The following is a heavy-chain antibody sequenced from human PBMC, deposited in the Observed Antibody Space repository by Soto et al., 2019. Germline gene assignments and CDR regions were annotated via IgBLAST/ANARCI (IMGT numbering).Heavy chain of an antibody. Sequence: SGGSLRLSCAASGFIFSSYAIIWVRQAPGKGLEWVSAISGSGGSTYYADSVKGRFTISRDNSKNTLYLQMNSLRAEDTAVYYCAKGGYNYGFLFDCWAQGTLVTVSS. V-gene: IGHV3-23*01. CDR3: AKGGYNYGFLFDC. J-gene: IGHJ4*02. CDR2: ISGSGGST. CDR1: GFIFSSYA. D-gene: IGHD5-18*01.